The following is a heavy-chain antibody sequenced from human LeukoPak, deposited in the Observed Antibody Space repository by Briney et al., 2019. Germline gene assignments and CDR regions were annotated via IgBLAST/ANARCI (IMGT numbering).Heavy chain of an antibody. CDR2: IYDGGTT. Sequence: GGSLRLSCAASGFTVSSNYMSWVRQAQGKGLEWVSIIYDGGTTYYADSVRGRFTISRDISKNTVYLQMNYLRVEDTAVCFCTRAGEVLPHDGFDIWGQGTMVTVSS. D-gene: IGHD1-26*01. CDR3: TRAGEVLPHDGFDI. V-gene: IGHV3-53*01. CDR1: GFTVSSNY. J-gene: IGHJ3*02.